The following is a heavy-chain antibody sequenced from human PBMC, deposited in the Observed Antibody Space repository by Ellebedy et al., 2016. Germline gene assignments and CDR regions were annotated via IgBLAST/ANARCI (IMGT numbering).Heavy chain of an antibody. Sequence: GESLKISCVASGFTFSNFWMSWVRLAPGKGLEWVANINRDGSDTYYVDSVKGRFTMSRDNAKNSLYLQMNSLGAEDTAVYYCARGAYSSGWYPDYFDLWGQGTLVTVSS. CDR1: GFTFSNFW. D-gene: IGHD6-19*01. CDR2: INRDGSDT. J-gene: IGHJ4*02. CDR3: ARGAYSSGWYPDYFDL. V-gene: IGHV3-7*03.